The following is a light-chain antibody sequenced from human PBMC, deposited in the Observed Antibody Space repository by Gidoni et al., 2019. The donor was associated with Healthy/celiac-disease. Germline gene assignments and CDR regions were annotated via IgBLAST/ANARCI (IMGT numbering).Light chain of an antibody. CDR3: QQSYSTPPA. V-gene: IGKV1-39*01. Sequence: DIQMTQSPSSLSASVGDRVTITCRASQSISIYLNWYQQKPGKAPKLLIYAASSLQSGVPSRFSGSGSGTDFTLTISSLQPEDFATYYCQQSYSTPPAFXQXTKVEIK. J-gene: IGKJ1*01. CDR2: AAS. CDR1: QSISIY.